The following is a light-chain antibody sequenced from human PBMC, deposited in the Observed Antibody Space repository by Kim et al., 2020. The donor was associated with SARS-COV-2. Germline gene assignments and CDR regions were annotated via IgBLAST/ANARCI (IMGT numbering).Light chain of an antibody. J-gene: IGLJ3*02. CDR2: GDN. Sequence: SSELTQDPAVSVALGQTVRIKCQGDILSSYYARWYQKKPGQAPVLVSYGDNNRPSGIPDRFSGSRSGSTASLTITGAQAEDEADYYCNSRGISGNLCVFGGGTKLTVL. CDR3: NSRGISGNLCV. V-gene: IGLV3-19*01. CDR1: ILSSYY.